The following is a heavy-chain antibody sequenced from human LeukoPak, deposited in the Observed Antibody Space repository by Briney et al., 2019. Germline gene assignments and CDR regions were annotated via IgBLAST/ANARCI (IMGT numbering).Heavy chain of an antibody. Sequence: PSETLSLTCTVSGGSISSYYWSWIRQPPGKGLEWIGYIYYSGSTNYNPSLKSRVTISVDTSKNQFSMKLSSVTAADTAVYYCARVGRGSSSWYLFSYGMDVWGQGTTVTVSS. V-gene: IGHV4-59*01. CDR1: GGSISSYY. D-gene: IGHD6-13*01. CDR2: IYYSGST. CDR3: ARVGRGSSSWYLFSYGMDV. J-gene: IGHJ6*02.